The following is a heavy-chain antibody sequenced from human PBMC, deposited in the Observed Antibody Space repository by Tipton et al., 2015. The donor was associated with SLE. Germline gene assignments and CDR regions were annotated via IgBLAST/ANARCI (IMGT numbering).Heavy chain of an antibody. D-gene: IGHD3-16*01. CDR2: IWYDGSNK. CDR1: GFTFSSYG. V-gene: IGHV3-33*06. Sequence: SLRLSYAASGFTFSSYGMHWVRQAPGKGLEWVAVIWYDGSNKYYADSVKGRFTISRDNSKNTLYLQMNSLRAEDTAVYYCAKDWGISGLLQHWGRGTLVTVSS. J-gene: IGHJ1*01. CDR3: AKDWGISGLLQH.